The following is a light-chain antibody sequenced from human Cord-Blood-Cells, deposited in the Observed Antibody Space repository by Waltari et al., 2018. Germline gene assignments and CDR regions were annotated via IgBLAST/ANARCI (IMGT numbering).Light chain of an antibody. CDR3: QQYYSTPWT. CDR2: WAS. J-gene: IGKJ1*01. Sequence: DIVMTQSPDSLAVSLGERATINCKSSQSVLYSPNNKNYLAWYQQKPGQPPKLLMYWASTRESGVPDRFSGSGSGTDVTLTISSLQAEDVAVYYCQQYYSTPWTFGQGTKVEIK. V-gene: IGKV4-1*01. CDR1: QSVLYSPNNKNY.